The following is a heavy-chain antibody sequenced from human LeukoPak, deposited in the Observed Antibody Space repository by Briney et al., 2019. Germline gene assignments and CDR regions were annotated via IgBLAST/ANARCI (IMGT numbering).Heavy chain of an antibody. V-gene: IGHV1-8*01. Sequence: ASVKVSCKASGCTFTSYDINWVRQATGQGLEWMGWMNPNSGNTGYAQKFQGRVTMTRNTSISTAYMELSSLRSEDTAVYYCARDLGYCSSTSCSVGYYYYGMDVWGQGTTVTVSS. D-gene: IGHD2-2*01. CDR2: MNPNSGNT. CDR3: ARDLGYCSSTSCSVGYYYYGMDV. J-gene: IGHJ6*02. CDR1: GCTFTSYD.